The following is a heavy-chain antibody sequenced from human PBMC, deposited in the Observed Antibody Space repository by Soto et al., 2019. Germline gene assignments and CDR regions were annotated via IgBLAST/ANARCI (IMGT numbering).Heavy chain of an antibody. J-gene: IGHJ1*01. CDR2: MIPMFGTA. CDR1: GGTFSNHA. D-gene: IGHD2-21*02. CDR3: ARDDXXYCGGDCDRYF. Sequence: QAQLVQSGAEVKKPGSSVKVSCKASGGTFSNHAISWVRQAPGQGLEWMGGMIPMFGTADYAQKFQGRVTITADEATTTANMELSSLRSEDSAVYYXARDDXXYCGGDCDRYF. V-gene: IGHV1-69*01.